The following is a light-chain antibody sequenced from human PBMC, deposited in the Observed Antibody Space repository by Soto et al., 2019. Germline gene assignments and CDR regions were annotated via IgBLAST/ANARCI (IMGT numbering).Light chain of an antibody. J-gene: IGLJ1*01. CDR1: SSDVGRYGF. Sequence: QSVLTQPASVSGSPGQSITISCTGASSDVGRYGFVSWYQQHPGQAPKLMISDVSNRPSGVSTRFSGSKSGNTASLTISGLRAEDQADYYSSSYTTIRTWVFGAGTKVTVL. V-gene: IGLV2-14*03. CDR3: SSYTTIRTWV. CDR2: DVS.